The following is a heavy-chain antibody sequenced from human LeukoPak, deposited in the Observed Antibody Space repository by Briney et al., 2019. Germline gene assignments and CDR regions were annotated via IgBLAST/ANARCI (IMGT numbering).Heavy chain of an antibody. CDR2: ISYDGKVT. J-gene: IGHJ6*02. Sequence: GEPLRLSCAASGFTFSNFGMHWVRQAPGKGLEWMAVISYDGKVTYYADSVEGRFTISRDNAKNSLYLQMNSLRAEDTAVYYCARERVLWFGELSFMDVWGQGTTVTVSS. D-gene: IGHD3-10*01. CDR3: ARERVLWFGELSFMDV. V-gene: IGHV3-30*03. CDR1: GFTFSNFG.